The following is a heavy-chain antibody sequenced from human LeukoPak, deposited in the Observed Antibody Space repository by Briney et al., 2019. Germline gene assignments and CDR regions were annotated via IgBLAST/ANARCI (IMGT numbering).Heavy chain of an antibody. CDR1: GYSFTSYW. D-gene: IGHD6-13*01. Sequence: GESLKISCKGSGYSFTSYWIGLVRPMPGEGLELMWIIYPGDSDTRYSPSFQGQVTISADKSISTAYLQWSSLKASDTAMYYCARGDWGSSSKIYFDYWGQGTLVTVSS. CDR3: ARGDWGSSSKIYFDY. V-gene: IGHV5-51*01. J-gene: IGHJ4*02. CDR2: IYPGDSDT.